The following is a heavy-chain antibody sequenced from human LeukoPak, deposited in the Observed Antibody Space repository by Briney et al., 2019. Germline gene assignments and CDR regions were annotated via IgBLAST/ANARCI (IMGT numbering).Heavy chain of an antibody. J-gene: IGHJ3*02. Sequence: SETLSLTCTVSGGSINNNIHYWVWIRQPPGKGLEWVGTIFYSGQTYYNPSLKSRVTISVDTSKNQFSLKRSVTAADTAVYYCARDREQQLVRFYNAFDIWGQGTMVTVSS. V-gene: IGHV4-39*07. D-gene: IGHD6-13*01. CDR3: ARDREQQLVRFYNAFDI. CDR2: IFYSGQT. CDR1: GGSINNNIHY.